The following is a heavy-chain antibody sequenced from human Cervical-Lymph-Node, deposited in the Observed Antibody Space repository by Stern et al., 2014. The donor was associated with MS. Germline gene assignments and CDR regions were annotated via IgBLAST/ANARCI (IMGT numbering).Heavy chain of an antibody. CDR3: TREMAARRFDP. J-gene: IGHJ5*02. V-gene: IGHV3-66*01. CDR2: IYAGSIT. Sequence: EVQLVESGGGLAQPGGSLRLSCAASGLTVSSNYMTWVRQAPGKGLEWVSLIYAGSITHYADSVKGRFTISRDNSENILYLQMNSLRVEDPAVYYCTREMAARRFDPWGQGTLVIVSS. CDR1: GLTVSSNY. D-gene: IGHD6-6*01.